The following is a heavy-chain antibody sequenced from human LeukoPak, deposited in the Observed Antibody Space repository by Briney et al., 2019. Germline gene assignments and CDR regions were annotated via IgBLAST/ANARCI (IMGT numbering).Heavy chain of an antibody. CDR1: GVTFSSYA. CDR3: ASGRSYTRFDY. J-gene: IGHJ4*02. D-gene: IGHD1-26*01. CDR2: ISSNGGST. V-gene: IGHV3-64*01. Sequence: GGSLRLSCAASGVTFSSYAMHWVRQAPGKGLEYVSAISSNGGSTYYANSVKGRFTISRDNSKNTLYLQMGSLRAEDMAVYYCASGRSYTRFDYWGQGTLVTVSS.